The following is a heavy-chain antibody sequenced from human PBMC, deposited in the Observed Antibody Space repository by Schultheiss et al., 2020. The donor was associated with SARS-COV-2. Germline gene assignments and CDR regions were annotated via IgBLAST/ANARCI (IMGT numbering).Heavy chain of an antibody. Sequence: SETLSLTCTVSGGSISSYYWSWIRQPAGKGLEWIGRIYTSGSTNYNPSLKSRVTMSVDTSKNQFSLKLSSVTAADTAVYYCARDKLLNQRYSSGWAYWGQGTLVTVSS. D-gene: IGHD6-19*01. CDR2: IYTSGST. CDR1: GGSISSYY. V-gene: IGHV4-4*07. J-gene: IGHJ4*02. CDR3: ARDKLLNQRYSSGWAY.